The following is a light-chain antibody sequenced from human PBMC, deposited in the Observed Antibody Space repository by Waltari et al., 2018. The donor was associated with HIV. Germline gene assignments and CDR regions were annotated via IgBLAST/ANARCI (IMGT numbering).Light chain of an antibody. CDR1: RTIGVN. CDR3: QHYSAWPPYT. V-gene: IGKV3-15*01. Sequence: EIVMTQSPATLSVSPGARATVSCRASRTIGVNLAWYQQKPGESPTLIIYGASLRATGVPARFSGGGSGTEFTLTVSRLESGDYATYYCQHYSAWPPYTFGPGTKVDI. J-gene: IGKJ2*01. CDR2: GAS.